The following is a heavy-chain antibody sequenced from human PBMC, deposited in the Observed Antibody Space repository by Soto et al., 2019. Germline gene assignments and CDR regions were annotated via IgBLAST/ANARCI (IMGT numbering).Heavy chain of an antibody. D-gene: IGHD7-27*01. CDR2: ISPSGDVT. CDR1: GFFFTDYF. CDR3: VREDGLVGSNSAFDQ. Sequence: QVQLAESGGGLVKSGGSLTLSCSTSGFFFTDYFMSWIRQAPGKGLEWVSYISPSGDVTHYADSVKGRFTISRDNTKNSLYLQMDSLRVEDTAVYYCVREDGLVGSNSAFDQWGQGTLVIVSS. J-gene: IGHJ4*02. V-gene: IGHV3-11*04.